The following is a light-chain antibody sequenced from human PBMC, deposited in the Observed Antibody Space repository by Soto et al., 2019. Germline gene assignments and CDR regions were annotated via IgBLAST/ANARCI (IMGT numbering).Light chain of an antibody. CDR1: QSISSN. CDR2: DVS. CDR3: QQYNIWPLT. Sequence: EIVMTQSPATLSVSPGERVALSCRASQSISSNLAWYQQKPGQAPRLLMYDVSTRATGLPARFSGSGSGTEFTLTISSLQSEDFAVYHCQQYNIWPLTFGGGTKVEMK. J-gene: IGKJ4*01. V-gene: IGKV3-15*01.